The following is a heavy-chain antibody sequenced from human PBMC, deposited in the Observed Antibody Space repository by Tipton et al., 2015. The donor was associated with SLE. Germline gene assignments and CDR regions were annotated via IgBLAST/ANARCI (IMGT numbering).Heavy chain of an antibody. CDR3: ASVTAAGGWFDP. CDR1: GGSTSSYY. Sequence: LRLSCTVSGGSTSSYYWSWIRQPPGKGLEWIGYIYYSGSTNYNPSLKSRVTISVDTSKMQFSLKLSSVTAADTAVYYCASVTAAGGWFDPWGQGSLVTVSS. D-gene: IGHD6-13*01. CDR2: IYYSGST. J-gene: IGHJ5*02. V-gene: IGHV4-59*01.